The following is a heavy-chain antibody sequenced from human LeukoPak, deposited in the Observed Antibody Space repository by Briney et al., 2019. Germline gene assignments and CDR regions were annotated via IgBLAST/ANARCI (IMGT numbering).Heavy chain of an antibody. V-gene: IGHV4-4*07. CDR3: ARRGYYGSGSYYNQYYFDY. CDR2: IYSSGHA. Sequence: SETLSLTCTVSGGSISSYYWSWIRQLAGKGLKWIGRIYSSGHANYNPSLKSRITMSVDTSKNQFSLNLSSVTAADTAVYYCARRGYYGSGSYYNQYYFDYWGQGTLVTVSS. J-gene: IGHJ4*02. D-gene: IGHD3-10*01. CDR1: GGSISSYY.